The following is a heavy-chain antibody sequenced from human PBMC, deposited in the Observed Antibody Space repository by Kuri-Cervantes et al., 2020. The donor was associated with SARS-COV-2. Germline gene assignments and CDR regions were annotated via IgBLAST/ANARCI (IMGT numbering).Heavy chain of an antibody. Sequence: SETLSLTCTVSGGSISTYYWSWIRQPPGKGLEWIGYIYNSGSTNYNPSLKSRVTISVDTSKNQFSLKLTSVTAADTAIYYCARHYAFDRFHKWGQGTQVTVSS. D-gene: IGHD3-9*01. J-gene: IGHJ4*02. CDR2: IYNSGST. CDR1: GGSISTYY. V-gene: IGHV4-59*08. CDR3: ARHYAFDRFHK.